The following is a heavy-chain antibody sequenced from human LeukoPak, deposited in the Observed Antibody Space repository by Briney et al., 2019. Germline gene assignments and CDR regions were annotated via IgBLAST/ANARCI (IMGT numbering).Heavy chain of an antibody. CDR1: GGSISSGDSY. D-gene: IGHD3-22*01. CDR2: IYYSGST. V-gene: IGHV4-30-4*01. CDR3: GRARDSSGYLDAFDI. J-gene: IGHJ3*02. Sequence: PSQTLSLTCSVSGGSISSGDSYWRSFRQPPGKGLEWIGYIYYSGSTYYNPSLKSRVTISVDTSKNQFSLKLYSVTAADTAVYYCGRARDSSGYLDAFDIWGQGTMVTVSS.